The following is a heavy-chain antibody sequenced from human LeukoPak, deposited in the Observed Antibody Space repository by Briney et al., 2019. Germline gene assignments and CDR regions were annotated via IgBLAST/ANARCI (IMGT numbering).Heavy chain of an antibody. CDR3: ARLREIPVFGVVTKSTSYFDY. CDR1: GFTFSSYG. V-gene: IGHV3-30*03. CDR2: ISYDGSNK. J-gene: IGHJ4*02. D-gene: IGHD3-3*01. Sequence: GGSLRLSCAASGFTFSSYGMHWVRQAPGKGLEWVAVISYDGSNKYYADSVKGRFTISRDNAKNSLYLQMNSLRAEDTAVYYCARLREIPVFGVVTKSTSYFDYWGQGTLVTVSS.